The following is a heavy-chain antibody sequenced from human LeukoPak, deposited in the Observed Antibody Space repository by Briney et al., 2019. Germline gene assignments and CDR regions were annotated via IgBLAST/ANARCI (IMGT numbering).Heavy chain of an antibody. V-gene: IGHV4-39*01. CDR2: IYYSGSA. Sequence: SETLSLTCTVAGGSIFTTSYYWDWIRQSPGKGLEWIGSIYYSGSAYHSPSLKSRLTVSVDTSKNQFSLRLTSVTAADTAVYYCARRVAVAGRDHFDDWGQGTLVTVSS. CDR1: GGSIFTTSYY. D-gene: IGHD6-19*01. CDR3: ARRVAVAGRDHFDD. J-gene: IGHJ4*02.